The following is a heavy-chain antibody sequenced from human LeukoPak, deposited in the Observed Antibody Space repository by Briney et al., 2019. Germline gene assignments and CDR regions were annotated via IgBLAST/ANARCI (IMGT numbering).Heavy chain of an antibody. CDR2: IYSGGST. J-gene: IGHJ4*02. V-gene: IGHV3-66*01. CDR1: GFTVSSNY. Sequence: GGSLRLSCAASGFTVSSNYMSWVRQAPGKGLEWVSVIYSGGSTYYADSVKGRFTISRHNSKNTLYLQMNSLRAEDTAVYYCAREIGDTAMDQYFDYWGQGTLVTVSS. CDR3: AREIGDTAMDQYFDY. D-gene: IGHD5-18*01.